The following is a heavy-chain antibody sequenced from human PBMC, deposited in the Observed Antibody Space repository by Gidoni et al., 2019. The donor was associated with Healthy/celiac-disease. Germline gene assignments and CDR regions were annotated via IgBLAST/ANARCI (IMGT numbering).Heavy chain of an antibody. V-gene: IGHV1-46*01. CDR3: ARDKGPNSSGYYFSNWFDP. J-gene: IGHJ5*02. Sequence: QVQLLQSGAEVQKPGASVKVSCKASVYTFTRSYMHWVRQAHGHGLEWMGIINPSGGSTSYAQKFQGRVTMTRDTSTSTVYMELSSLRSEDTAVYYCARDKGPNSSGYYFSNWFDPWGQGTLVTVSS. CDR2: INPSGGST. D-gene: IGHD3-22*01. CDR1: VYTFTRSY.